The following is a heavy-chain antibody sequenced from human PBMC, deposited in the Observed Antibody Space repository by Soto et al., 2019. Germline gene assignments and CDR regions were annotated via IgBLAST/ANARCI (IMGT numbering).Heavy chain of an antibody. CDR3: ARELCSGGSCYHDAFDI. Sequence: PSETLSLTCTVSGGSISSYYWSWIRQPPGKGLEWIGYIYYSGSTNYNPSLKSRVTISVDTSMNQFSLKLSSVTAADTAVYYCARELCSGGSCYHDAFDIWGQGTMVTVSS. V-gene: IGHV4-59*01. CDR1: GGSISSYY. CDR2: IYYSGST. D-gene: IGHD2-15*01. J-gene: IGHJ3*02.